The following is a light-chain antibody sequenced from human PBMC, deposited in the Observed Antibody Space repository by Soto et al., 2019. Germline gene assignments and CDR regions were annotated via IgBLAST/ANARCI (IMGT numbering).Light chain of an antibody. V-gene: IGLV1-51*01. J-gene: IGLJ7*01. CDR1: SSNIGNNS. CDR3: GTWDSSLSVWV. Sequence: QSVLTQPPSVSAAPGQKVTISCSGSSSNIGNNSVSWYQQLPGTAPKLLIYDNNKRPSGIPDRFSGSKSGTSATLGITGLQTGDEADYYCGTWDSSLSVWVFGGGTQLTVL. CDR2: DNN.